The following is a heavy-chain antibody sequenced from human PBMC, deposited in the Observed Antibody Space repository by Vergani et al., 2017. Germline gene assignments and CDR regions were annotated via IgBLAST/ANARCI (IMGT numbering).Heavy chain of an antibody. Sequence: QVQLQQWGAGLLKPSETLSLTCTVSGGSISSYYWSWIRQPPGKGLEWIGYIYYSGSTNYNPSLKSRVTISVDTSKNQFSLKLSSVTAADTAVYYCARHWGQWLLGYWGQGTLVTVSS. D-gene: IGHD3-22*01. V-gene: IGHV4-59*01. CDR2: IYYSGST. J-gene: IGHJ4*02. CDR1: GGSISSYY. CDR3: ARHWGQWLLGY.